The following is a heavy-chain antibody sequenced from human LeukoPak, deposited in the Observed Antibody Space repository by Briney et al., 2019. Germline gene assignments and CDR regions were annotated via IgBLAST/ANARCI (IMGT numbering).Heavy chain of an antibody. CDR1: GESLNSYY. CDR3: ARGAWATRLGF. V-gene: IGHV4-34*01. CDR2: IYESGTT. D-gene: IGHD2-15*01. J-gene: IGHJ4*02. Sequence: SETLSLTCAVYGESLNSYYWSWVRQPPGEGLEWIGEIYESGTTEYNPSLKSRVTISMVPSKQQFPLSLSSVTAADTAVYYCARGAWATRLGFWGLGTPVIVSS.